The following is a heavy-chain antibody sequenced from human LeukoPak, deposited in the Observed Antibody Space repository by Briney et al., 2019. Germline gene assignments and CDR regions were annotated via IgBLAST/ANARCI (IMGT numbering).Heavy chain of an antibody. CDR2: IKHDGSET. V-gene: IGHV3-7*01. CDR3: ARVGGDYDSSGFKSY. J-gene: IGHJ4*02. Sequence: PGGSLRLSCAASGFTFSSYAMHWVRQAPGKGLEWVANIKHDGSETYYVDSVKGRFTVSRDNAKNSLFLQMNTLRVEDTAVYYCARVGGDYDSSGFKSYWGQGTLVTVSS. D-gene: IGHD3-22*01. CDR1: GFTFSSYA.